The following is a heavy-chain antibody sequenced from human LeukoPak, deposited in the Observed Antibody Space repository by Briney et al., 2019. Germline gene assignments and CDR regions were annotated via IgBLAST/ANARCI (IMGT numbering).Heavy chain of an antibody. Sequence: GGSLRLSCAASGFTFSSYAMSWVRQAPGKGLEWVSAISGSGGSTYYADSVKGRLTISRDNSKNTLYLQMNSLRAEDTAVYYCAKDLRFGEFFDYWGQGTLVTASS. CDR3: AKDLRFGEFFDY. CDR1: GFTFSSYA. D-gene: IGHD3-10*01. J-gene: IGHJ4*02. V-gene: IGHV3-23*01. CDR2: ISGSGGST.